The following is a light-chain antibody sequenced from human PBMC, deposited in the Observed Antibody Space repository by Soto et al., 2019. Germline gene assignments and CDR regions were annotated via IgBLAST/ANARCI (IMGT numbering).Light chain of an antibody. CDR3: QQSSNTPRT. CDR2: AAS. Sequence: DIPMTQSPSSLSASVGDRVTITCRASQSISTYLNWYQQKPGTAPKLLISAASTLQSGVPSRFSGSGSGTDFTLTISSLQPEDFATYYCQQSSNTPRTFGQGTKLEIK. CDR1: QSISTY. V-gene: IGKV1-39*01. J-gene: IGKJ2*01.